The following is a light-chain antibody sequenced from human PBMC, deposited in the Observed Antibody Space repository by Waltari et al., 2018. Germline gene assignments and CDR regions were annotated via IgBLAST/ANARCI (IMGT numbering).Light chain of an antibody. Sequence: QAVVTQPSSLSASPGASASLTCTLRSGVTVVSYTIYWYQQKAGSPPQFPLRYKSVSDKQLGSGVPSRFSGSKDASANVGILLISGLRSEDEADYYCMIWHRGVWVSGGGTQLTVL. CDR1: SGVTVVSYT. CDR2: YKSVSDK. V-gene: IGLV5-45*03. CDR3: MIWHRGVWV. J-gene: IGLJ3*02.